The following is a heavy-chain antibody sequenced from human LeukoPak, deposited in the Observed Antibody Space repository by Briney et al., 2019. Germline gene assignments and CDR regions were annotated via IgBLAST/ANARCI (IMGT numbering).Heavy chain of an antibody. Sequence: PSETLSLTCTVSGDSISSGDYYWSWIRQPAGKGLEWIGRISSSGSTNYNPSLKSRVTISVDTSKNQFSLKLSSVTAADTAVYFCARGPYSYDSSGAFDIWGQGSMVTVSS. CDR1: GDSISSGDYY. J-gene: IGHJ3*02. CDR3: ARGPYSYDSSGAFDI. CDR2: ISSSGST. V-gene: IGHV4-61*02. D-gene: IGHD3-22*01.